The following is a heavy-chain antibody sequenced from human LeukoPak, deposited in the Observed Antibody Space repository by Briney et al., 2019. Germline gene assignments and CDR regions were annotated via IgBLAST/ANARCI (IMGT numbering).Heavy chain of an antibody. D-gene: IGHD1-26*01. CDR2: IYTSGST. J-gene: IGHJ3*02. CDR3: ARGSAYRFPRGAFDI. Sequence: PSETLSLTCTVSGGSISSGSYYWSWIRQPAGKGLEWIGRIYTSGSTNYNPSLKSRVTISVDTSKNQFSLKLSSVTAADTAVYYCARGSAYRFPRGAFDIWGQGTMVTVSS. V-gene: IGHV4-61*02. CDR1: GGSISSGSYY.